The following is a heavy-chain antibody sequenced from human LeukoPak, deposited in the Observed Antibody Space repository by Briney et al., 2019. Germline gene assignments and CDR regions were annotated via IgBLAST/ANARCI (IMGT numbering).Heavy chain of an antibody. CDR1: GGSISSYY. V-gene: IGHV4-59*01. Sequence: PSETLSLTCTVSGGSISSYYWSWIRQPPGKGLEWIGYIYYSGSTNYNPSFKSRVTISVDTSKNQFSLKLSSVTAADTAVYYCARDSDFWSGYFYGMDVWGQGTTVTVSS. J-gene: IGHJ6*02. CDR2: IYYSGST. CDR3: ARDSDFWSGYFYGMDV. D-gene: IGHD3-3*01.